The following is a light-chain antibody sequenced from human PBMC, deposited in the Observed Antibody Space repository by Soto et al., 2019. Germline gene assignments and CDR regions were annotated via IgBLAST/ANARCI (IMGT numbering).Light chain of an antibody. V-gene: IGKV3-20*01. CDR3: QQYGSSPWT. CDR2: GAS. J-gene: IGKJ1*01. CDR1: QSVSSSY. Sequence: IGLTQSPGTLSLSPGERITLSCRASQSVSSSYLAWYQQKPGQAPRLLIYGASSRATGIPDRFSGSGSGTDFTLTISRLEPEDFAVYYCQQYGSSPWTFGQGTKVDI.